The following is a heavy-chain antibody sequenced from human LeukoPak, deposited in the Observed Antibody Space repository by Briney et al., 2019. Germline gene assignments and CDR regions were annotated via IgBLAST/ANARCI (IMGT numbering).Heavy chain of an antibody. CDR2: INHSGST. V-gene: IGHV4-34*01. CDR1: GGSFSGYY. Sequence: SETLSLTCAVYGGSFSGYYWSWIRQPPGKGLEWIGEINHSGSTNYNPSLKSRVTISVDTSKNQFSLKLSSVTAADTAVYYCARYRNDYVWGSYRYGWFDPWGQGTLVTVSS. CDR3: ARYRNDYVWGSYRYGWFDP. J-gene: IGHJ5*02. D-gene: IGHD3-16*02.